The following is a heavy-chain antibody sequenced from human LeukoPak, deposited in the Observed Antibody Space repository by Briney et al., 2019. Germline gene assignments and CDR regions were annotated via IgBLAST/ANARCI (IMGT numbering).Heavy chain of an antibody. V-gene: IGHV1-2*02. D-gene: IGHD3-22*01. CDR3: ARDTPKGDSSGYTGPFAI. Sequence: ASVKVSCKASGYTFTGYYMHWVRQAPGQGLEWMGSINPNSGGTNYAQKFQGRVTMPRDTSISTAYMELRSLRSDDTAVYYCARDTPKGDSSGYTGPFAIWGQGTMVTVSS. CDR2: INPNSGGT. J-gene: IGHJ3*02. CDR1: GYTFTGYY.